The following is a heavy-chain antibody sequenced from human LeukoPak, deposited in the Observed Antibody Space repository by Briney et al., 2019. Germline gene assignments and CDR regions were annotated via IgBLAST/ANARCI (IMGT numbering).Heavy chain of an antibody. D-gene: IGHD2-21*01. V-gene: IGHV3-7*03. CDR2: MNIDGSEK. CDR1: GFTFISYW. J-gene: IGHJ4*02. Sequence: GGSLRLSCAASGFTFISYWMGWVRQAPGKRPEWVANMNIDGSEKYYADSVKGRFTISRDNARNSVYLQMNGLRGEDTAVYYCAKDFRIGYSAHFDYWGQGALVTVSS. CDR3: AKDFRIGYSAHFDY.